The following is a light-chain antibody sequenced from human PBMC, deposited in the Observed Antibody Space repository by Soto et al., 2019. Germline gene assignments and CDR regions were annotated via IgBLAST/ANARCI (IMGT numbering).Light chain of an antibody. CDR2: DAS. Sequence: GGRVAITCRASQDISKWLAWYQQKPGKPPKLLIYDASGLDSGVPSRFSGSGYGTEFTLTISGLQPEDFATFYCQQYDSFTRAFGPGTKVDIK. CDR3: QQYDSFTRA. J-gene: IGKJ1*01. V-gene: IGKV1-5*01. CDR1: QDISKW.